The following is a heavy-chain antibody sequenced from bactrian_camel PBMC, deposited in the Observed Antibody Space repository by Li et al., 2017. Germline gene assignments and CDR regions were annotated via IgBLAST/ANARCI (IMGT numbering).Heavy chain of an antibody. J-gene: IGHJ4*01. D-gene: IGHD2*01. CDR2: NIDDDGKT. CDR1: GNTLSTYC. V-gene: IGHV3S44*01. CDR3: AAKTTRRPPQWCSRGGLYCYTD. Sequence: QLVESGGGSVQAGTSLRLSCATSGNTLSTYCMSWYRQAPGAEREFASNIDDDGKTRYADSVKGRFTISRDNGKNTLYLQMNFLKPEDTAVYYCAAKTTRRPPQWCSRGGLYCYTDWGQGTQVTVS.